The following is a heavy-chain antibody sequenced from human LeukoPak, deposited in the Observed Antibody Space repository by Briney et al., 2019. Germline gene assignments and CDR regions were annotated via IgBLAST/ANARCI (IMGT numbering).Heavy chain of an antibody. CDR2: IKRIIDGGTA. CDR1: GFTFSNTW. V-gene: IGHV3-15*01. D-gene: IGHD2-21*02. CDR3: AAQGGSSDLRY. Sequence: PGGSLRLSCAASGFTFSNTWMNWVRQAPGKGLEWVGRIKRIIDGGTADYAAPVKGRFTVSRDDSINTLYLQMSSLYTEDTAVYYCAAQGGSSDLRYWGQGTLVTVSS. J-gene: IGHJ4*02.